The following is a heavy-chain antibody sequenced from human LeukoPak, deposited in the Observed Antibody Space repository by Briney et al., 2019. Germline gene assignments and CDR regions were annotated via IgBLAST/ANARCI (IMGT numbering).Heavy chain of an antibody. Sequence: QAGGSLRLSCAASGFTFSDVWMSWVRQAPGKGLEWVAYINQDGRGIYYVDSVKGRFSISRDNTNNLLYLQMNSLRAEDTAMYFCARDSYRSLDYWGQGTLVTVSS. D-gene: IGHD4-11*01. J-gene: IGHJ4*02. CDR2: INQDGRGI. CDR1: GFTFSDVW. CDR3: ARDSYRSLDY. V-gene: IGHV3-7*01.